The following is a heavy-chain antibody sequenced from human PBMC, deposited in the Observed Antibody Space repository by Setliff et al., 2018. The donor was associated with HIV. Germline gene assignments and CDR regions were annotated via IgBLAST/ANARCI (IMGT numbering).Heavy chain of an antibody. D-gene: IGHD5-12*01. CDR2: VYYSGGT. Sequence: PSETLSLTCTVSGGSVSDTSYYWGWIRQPPGKGLEWLANVYYSGGTYYNPSLNSRVTISVDTSRNQFSLKLTSVTAADTALYFCARLGDSGYDFRGDFDYWGQGKLVTV. V-gene: IGHV4-39*01. J-gene: IGHJ4*02. CDR1: GGSVSDTSYY. CDR3: ARLGDSGYDFRGDFDY.